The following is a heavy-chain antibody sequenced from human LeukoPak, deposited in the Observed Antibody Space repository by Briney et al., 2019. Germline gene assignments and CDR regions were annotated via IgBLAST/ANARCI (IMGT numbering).Heavy chain of an antibody. CDR1: GFIFSNYN. V-gene: IGHV3-21*01. D-gene: IGHD3-10*01. Sequence: GGSLRLSCAASGFIFSNYNMNWVRQAPGKGLEWVSSISNGHNYTYYADSVKGRFTISRDNAKNSLYLQMNSLRAEDTAVYYCARDSSYYYGSGRPNWFDPWGQGTLVTVSS. J-gene: IGHJ5*02. CDR3: ARDSSYYYGSGRPNWFDP. CDR2: ISNGHNYT.